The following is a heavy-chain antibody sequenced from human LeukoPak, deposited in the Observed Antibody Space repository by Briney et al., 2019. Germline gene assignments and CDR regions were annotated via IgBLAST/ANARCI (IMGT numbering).Heavy chain of an antibody. CDR1: GGSISSYY. CDR3: ARGPYDFWSGYYSTIDY. CDR2: IYYSGST. Sequence: SETLSLTCTVSGGSISSYYWSWIRQPPGKGLEWIGYIYYSGSTNYNPSLKSRVTISVDTSKNQFSLKLSSVTAADTAVYYCARGPYDFWSGYYSTIDYWGQGTLVTVSS. D-gene: IGHD3-3*01. J-gene: IGHJ4*02. V-gene: IGHV4-59*01.